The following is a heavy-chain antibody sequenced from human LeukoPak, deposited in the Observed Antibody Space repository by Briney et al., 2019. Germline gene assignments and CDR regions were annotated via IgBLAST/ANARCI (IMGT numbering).Heavy chain of an antibody. CDR3: ARAYDP. V-gene: IGHV3-53*01. CDR2: IYSDGST. Sequence: GGSVRLSCAASGFAVSSNYISWVRQAPGKGLEWVSVIYSDGSTFYADSVRGRFTISRDISKNTVYLQMNSLRAEDTAMYYCARAYDPWGQGTLVTVSS. J-gene: IGHJ5*02. CDR1: GFAVSSNY.